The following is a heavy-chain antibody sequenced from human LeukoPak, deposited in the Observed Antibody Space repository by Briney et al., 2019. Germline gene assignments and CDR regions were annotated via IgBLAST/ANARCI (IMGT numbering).Heavy chain of an antibody. J-gene: IGHJ6*02. CDR2: INSDGSST. Sequence: GGSLRLSCAASGFTFSRYWMHWVRQAPGKGLEWVSRINSDGSSTTYADSVKGRFTISRDNAKNTLNLQMNSLRAEDTAVYFCARPYNDILNGRYFYYYDMGVWGQGTTVTVS. CDR1: GFTFSRYW. V-gene: IGHV3-74*01. CDR3: ARPYNDILNGRYFYYYDMGV. D-gene: IGHD3-9*01.